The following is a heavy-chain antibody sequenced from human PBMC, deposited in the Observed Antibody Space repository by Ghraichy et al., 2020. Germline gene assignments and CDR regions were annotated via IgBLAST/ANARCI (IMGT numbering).Heavy chain of an antibody. CDR3: AKVPSGSYYYFDY. CDR2: ISGSGGAT. J-gene: IGHJ4*02. D-gene: IGHD1-26*01. Sequence: GGSLRLSCAASRFTFSSYAMNWVRQAPGKGLEWVSGISGSGGATYYADSVKGRFTISRDNSKNTLFLQMNSLRAEDTAVYYCAKVPSGSYYYFDYWGQGTLVTVSS. V-gene: IGHV3-23*01. CDR1: RFTFSSYA.